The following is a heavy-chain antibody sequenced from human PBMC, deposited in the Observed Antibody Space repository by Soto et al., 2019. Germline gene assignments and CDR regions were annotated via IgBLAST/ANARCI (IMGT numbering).Heavy chain of an antibody. CDR1: GFTFSSYA. CDR2: ISGSGGST. CDR3: AKDPYYDILTGYYNY. J-gene: IGHJ4*02. D-gene: IGHD3-9*01. V-gene: IGHV3-23*01. Sequence: GGSLRLSCAASGFTFSSYAMSWVRQAPGKGLEWVSAISGSGGSTYYADSVKGRFTISRDNSKNTLYLQMNSLRAKDTAVYYCAKDPYYDILTGYYNYWGQGTLVTVSS.